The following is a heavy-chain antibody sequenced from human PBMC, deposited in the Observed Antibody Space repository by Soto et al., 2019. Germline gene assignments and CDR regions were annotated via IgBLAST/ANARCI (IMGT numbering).Heavy chain of an antibody. V-gene: IGHV1-8*01. CDR1: GYTFTSYD. Sequence: QAQLVQSGAEVKKPGASVMVSCKASGYTFTSYDINWVRQAPGQGLEWLGWMDPNSGSTGYAQNFQGRVTMTRNISINTAHMELSSLRSEDTAVYYCARERKFDFWRKGLDVWGQGTTVTVSS. CDR3: ARERKFDFWRKGLDV. CDR2: MDPNSGST. D-gene: IGHD3-3*01. J-gene: IGHJ6*02.